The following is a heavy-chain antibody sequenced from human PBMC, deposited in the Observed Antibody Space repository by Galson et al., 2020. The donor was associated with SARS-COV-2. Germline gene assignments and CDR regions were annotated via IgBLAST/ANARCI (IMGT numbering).Heavy chain of an antibody. CDR2: ISYDGTTG. J-gene: IGHJ4*02. V-gene: IGHV3-30*04. CDR1: GFTFSSSA. Sequence: GGSLRLSCAASGFTFSSSAMHWVRQAPGKGLEWVAIISYDGTTGYNSDSVKGRFTISRDISKNTLYLQMSRLRPEDTGVYYCARETDEHTSSWYDYWGQGTLVTVSP. D-gene: IGHD2-2*01. CDR3: ARETDEHTSSWYDY.